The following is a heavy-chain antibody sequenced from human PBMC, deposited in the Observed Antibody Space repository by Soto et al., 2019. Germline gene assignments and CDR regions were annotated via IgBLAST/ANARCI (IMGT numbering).Heavy chain of an antibody. CDR2: ISAYNGST. V-gene: IGHV1-18*01. J-gene: IGHJ6*02. Sequence: ASVKVSCKASGYTFTSYGISWVRQAPGQGLEWMGWISAYNGSTNYAQKLQGRVTMTTDTSTSTAYMELRSLRSDDTAVYYCARGEQWLVEYYGMDVWGQGTTVTVSS. CDR3: ARGEQWLVEYYGMDV. CDR1: GYTFTSYG. D-gene: IGHD6-19*01.